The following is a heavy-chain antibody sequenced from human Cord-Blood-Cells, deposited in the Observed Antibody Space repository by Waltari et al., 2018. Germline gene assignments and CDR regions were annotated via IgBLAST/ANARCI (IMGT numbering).Heavy chain of an antibody. CDR2: ISNSSSYI. Sequence: EVQLVESGGGLVKPGGSLRLSCAASGFTFSSYRMNWVRQAPGKGLDWVSSISNSSSYIYYADSVKGRFTISRDNAKNSLYLQMNSLRAEDMAVYYCASSKTGLRAFDIWGQGTMVTVSS. CDR1: GFTFSSYR. CDR3: ASSKTGLRAFDI. D-gene: IGHD7-27*01. V-gene: IGHV3-21*01. J-gene: IGHJ3*02.